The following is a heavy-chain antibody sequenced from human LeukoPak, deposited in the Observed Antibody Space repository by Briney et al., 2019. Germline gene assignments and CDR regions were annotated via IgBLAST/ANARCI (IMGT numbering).Heavy chain of an antibody. Sequence: SETLSLTCTVSGDSISNDDHYWSWIRQPAGKGLEWIGRIYASGSTNYNPSLQSRVTISVDTSKNQFSLRLSSVTAADTAMYYCARAPRMVRGRGIYYYYIDVWGKGTTVTISS. V-gene: IGHV4-61*02. CDR1: GDSISNDDHY. CDR2: IYASGST. D-gene: IGHD3-10*01. J-gene: IGHJ6*03. CDR3: ARAPRMVRGRGIYYYYIDV.